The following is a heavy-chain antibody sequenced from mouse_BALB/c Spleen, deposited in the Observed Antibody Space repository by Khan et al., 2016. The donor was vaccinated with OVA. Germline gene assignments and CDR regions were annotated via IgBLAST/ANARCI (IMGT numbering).Heavy chain of an antibody. CDR2: IYPGNVIP. CDR1: GSTFTSYY. CDR3: TRGDYFGTYARDY. D-gene: IGHD1-1*01. Sequence: QVQLQQSGPELVKPGASVRISCKASGSTFTSYYIHWVKQRPGQGLEWFGWIYPGNVIPNYNENFTGKATLTADKSSSTAYMLLSSLTSEDSAVYFCTRGDYFGTYARDYWGQGTSVIVSS. J-gene: IGHJ4*01. V-gene: IGHV1S56*01.